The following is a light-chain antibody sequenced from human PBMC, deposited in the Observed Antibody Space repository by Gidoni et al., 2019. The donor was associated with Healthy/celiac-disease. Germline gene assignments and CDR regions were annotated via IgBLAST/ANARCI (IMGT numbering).Light chain of an antibody. CDR1: QDISNY. V-gene: IGKV1-33*01. J-gene: IGKJ5*01. Sequence: DIQMTQSPSSLSASVGDRVTITCQASQDISNYLNWYRQKPGKAPKPLIYDEYNLETVVPSRFSGSGSGTDLTFTISILRPEDIATYYCQRYDNLPPITFGQGTRLEIK. CDR3: QRYDNLPPIT. CDR2: DEY.